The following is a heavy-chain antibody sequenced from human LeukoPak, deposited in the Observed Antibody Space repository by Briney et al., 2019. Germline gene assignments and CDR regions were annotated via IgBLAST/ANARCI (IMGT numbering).Heavy chain of an antibody. Sequence: GGSLRLSCAASGFTFSSYAMHWVRQAPGKGLEGGSFIRFDVSNKYYADSVKGRFTISRDNSKNTLYLQMNSLRAEDTAVYYCAKDLGSGWTLYYFDYWGQGTLVTVSS. CDR3: AKDLGSGWTLYYFDY. D-gene: IGHD6-19*01. CDR2: IRFDVSNK. J-gene: IGHJ4*02. CDR1: GFTFSSYA. V-gene: IGHV3-30*02.